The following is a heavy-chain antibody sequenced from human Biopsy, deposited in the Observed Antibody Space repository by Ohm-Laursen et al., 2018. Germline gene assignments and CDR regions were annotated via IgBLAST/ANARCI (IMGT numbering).Heavy chain of an antibody. J-gene: IGHJ4*02. V-gene: IGHV1-18*01. Sequence: ASVEVSCKASGYFFSSYGLNWVRQAPGQGLEWMGRISGYNGNTNYAQKFQGRVTMTIDSSASTAYLELRSLRSDDTAFCYCVRGTGSQYFDYWGQGTLVTVSS. D-gene: IGHD1-26*01. CDR3: VRGTGSQYFDY. CDR2: ISGYNGNT. CDR1: GYFFSSYG.